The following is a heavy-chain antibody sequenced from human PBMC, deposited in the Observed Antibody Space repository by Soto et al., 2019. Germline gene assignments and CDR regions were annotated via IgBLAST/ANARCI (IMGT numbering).Heavy chain of an antibody. J-gene: IGHJ5*02. V-gene: IGHV3-30*06. D-gene: IGHD2-15*01. CDR2: ISYDGSNK. CDR1: GLPFSSYH. CDR3: ARAAGHCSGGSCPNWFDP. Sequence: PGGSLILSCAESGLPFSSYHLHWVRLSPGKGLEWVAVISYDGSNKYYADSVKGRFTISRDNSKNTLYLQMNSLRAEDTAVYYCARAAGHCSGGSCPNWFDPWGQGTLVTVSS.